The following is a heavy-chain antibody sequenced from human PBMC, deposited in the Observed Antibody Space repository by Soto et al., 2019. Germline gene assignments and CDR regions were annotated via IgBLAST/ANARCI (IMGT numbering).Heavy chain of an antibody. CDR1: GYSISSSKC. Sequence: QVQLQESGPGLVKPSDTLSLTCVVSGYSISSSKCLCCIPQPPGKGLAWFGSIYYNGSTYYNPSLKSLVTVSFDTFKNLFSLKLRSVTAVDTAVYFCSRHDIRGDSVDDMGQG. D-gene: IGHD3-22*01. V-gene: IGHV4-28*01. J-gene: IGHJ4*02. CDR3: SRHDIRGDSVDD. CDR2: IYYNGST.